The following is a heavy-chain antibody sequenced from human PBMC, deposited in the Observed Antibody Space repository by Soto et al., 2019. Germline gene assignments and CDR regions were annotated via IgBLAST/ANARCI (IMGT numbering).Heavy chain of an antibody. Sequence: GESLKISCKGSGYSFTSYWIGWVRQMPGKGLEWMGIIYPGDSDTRYSPSFQGQVTISADKSISTAYLQWSSLKASDTAMCYCARLRSSSWAYVDFDYWGQGTLVTVSS. CDR2: IYPGDSDT. V-gene: IGHV5-51*01. D-gene: IGHD6-13*01. CDR3: ARLRSSSWAYVDFDY. CDR1: GYSFTSYW. J-gene: IGHJ4*02.